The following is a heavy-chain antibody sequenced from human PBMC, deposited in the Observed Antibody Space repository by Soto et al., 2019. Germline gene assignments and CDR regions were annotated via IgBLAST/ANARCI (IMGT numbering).Heavy chain of an antibody. CDR2: MNPNSGNT. CDR3: ATRYYKILDF. Sequence: QVQLVQSGAEVKKPGASVKVSCTASGYTFTSYDIHWVRQATGQGLEWMGWMNPNSGNTGFEQKFQGRVTMTTNTSISTVYMELSSLRSDDTAVYYCATRYYKILDFWGQGTTVTVSS. V-gene: IGHV1-8*01. D-gene: IGHD3-9*01. CDR1: GYTFTSYD. J-gene: IGHJ6*02.